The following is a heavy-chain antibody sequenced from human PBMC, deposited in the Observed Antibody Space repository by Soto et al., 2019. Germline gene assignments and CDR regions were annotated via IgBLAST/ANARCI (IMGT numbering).Heavy chain of an antibody. CDR3: AKRYGSGSYRDFNSYYGMDI. V-gene: IGHV3-23*01. J-gene: IGHJ6*02. CDR2: ISPTGEQR. Sequence: GSLRLSCAASRFTFRNYGMSWVRQGPGKGLEGVSGISPTGEQRFYVDSVKGRFFISRDNSQNTLSLEMSNLRADDTAVYYCAKRYGSGSYRDFNSYYGMDIWGQGTSVTVS. CDR1: RFTFRNYG. D-gene: IGHD3-10*01.